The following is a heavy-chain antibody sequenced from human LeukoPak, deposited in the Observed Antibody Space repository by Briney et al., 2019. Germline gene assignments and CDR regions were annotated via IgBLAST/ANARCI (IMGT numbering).Heavy chain of an antibody. Sequence: GGSLRLSCAASGFTFSSYSMNWVRQAPGKGLEWVSSISSSSSYIYYADSVKGRFTISRDNSKNTLYLQMNSLRAEDTALYYCAKRGYGSGSSEYDDYWGQGTLVTVSS. J-gene: IGHJ4*02. CDR1: GFTFSSYS. V-gene: IGHV3-21*04. D-gene: IGHD3-10*01. CDR2: ISSSSSYI. CDR3: AKRGYGSGSSEYDDY.